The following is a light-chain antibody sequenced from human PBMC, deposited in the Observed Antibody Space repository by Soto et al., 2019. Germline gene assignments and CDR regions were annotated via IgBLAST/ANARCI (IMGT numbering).Light chain of an antibody. Sequence: DIQMTQSPSTLSASEGDRVTISCRASQSVSIWLARYQQKPGRAPKLLIYKSSILESGVPSRFSGSGSGTEFTLTISSLQPDDFATYYCQQFNTSPWTFGQGTKVEIK. CDR2: KSS. CDR1: QSVSIW. V-gene: IGKV1-5*03. J-gene: IGKJ1*01. CDR3: QQFNTSPWT.